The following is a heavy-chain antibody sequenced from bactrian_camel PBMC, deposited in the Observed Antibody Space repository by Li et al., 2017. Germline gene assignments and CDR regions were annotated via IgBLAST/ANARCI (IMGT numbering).Heavy chain of an antibody. D-gene: IGHD2*01. Sequence: VQLVESGGGSVESGGSLRLSCAASGYDVSRGYMAWFRQAPGKEREGVAAIYRADGSTYYADSVKGRFIVTRDKAKDLVYLQMNGLQPEDTGMYYCAADQLYGTCRDVLDFPARGRLLGCITYYQGPPLVSGAREPRSPSP. CDR2: IYRADGST. J-gene: IGHJ6*01. V-gene: IGHV3S40*01. CDR3: AADQLYGTCRDVLDFPARGRLLGCITYYQGPPLVS. CDR1: GYDVSRGY.